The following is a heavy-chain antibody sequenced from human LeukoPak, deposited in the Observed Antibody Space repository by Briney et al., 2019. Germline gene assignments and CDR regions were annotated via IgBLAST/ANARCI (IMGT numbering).Heavy chain of an antibody. Sequence: GGSLRLSCAASGFSFSTYIMNWVRQAPGKGLEWVAIINSGGSVTYYADSVRGRFTISKDSSKTILYLQMNSLRAEDAAVYFCAKGSAAGRPYYFDYWGQGTLVTVSS. CDR3: AKGSAAGRPYYFDY. CDR2: INSGGSVT. V-gene: IGHV3-48*01. J-gene: IGHJ4*02. CDR1: GFSFSTYI. D-gene: IGHD6-25*01.